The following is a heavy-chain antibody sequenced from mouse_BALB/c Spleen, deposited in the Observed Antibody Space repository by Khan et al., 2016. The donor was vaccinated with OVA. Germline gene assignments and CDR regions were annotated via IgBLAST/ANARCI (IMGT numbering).Heavy chain of an antibody. CDR2: IDPENGNT. CDR1: GFTFTDYS. Sequence: VQLQQSGAELVRPGASVKLSCKASGFTFTDYSIHWVKQRPEQGLEWIGWIDPENGNTIYNQKFQDKATLTADTSSNTAYMHLSSLTSEDTAVYYCARASYSPWFAYWGQGTLVTVSA. J-gene: IGHJ3*01. V-gene: IGHV14-1*02. D-gene: IGHD2-12*01. CDR3: ARASYSPWFAY.